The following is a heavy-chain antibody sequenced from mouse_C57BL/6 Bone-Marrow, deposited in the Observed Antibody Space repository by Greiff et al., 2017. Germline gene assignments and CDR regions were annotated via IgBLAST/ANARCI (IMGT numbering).Heavy chain of an antibody. V-gene: IGHV1-72*01. CDR2: IAPNRGGT. J-gene: IGHJ4*01. CDR3: ARSALTTGDAMDF. Sequence: QFQLQQPGAELVPPGASVKLSCKASGYTFTSYWLHWVTQRPGRGLAWIGRIAPNRGGTKYNEKFQSKATLTVDKPSRTSYMQLSSLTSEDSAVYHCARSALTTGDAMDFWGQRTSVTVSS. CDR1: GYTFTSYW.